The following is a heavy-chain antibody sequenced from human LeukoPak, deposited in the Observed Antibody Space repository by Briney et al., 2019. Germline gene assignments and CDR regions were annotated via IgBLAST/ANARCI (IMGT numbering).Heavy chain of an antibody. Sequence: ASVKVFCKASGYTFTSYDINWVRQATGQGLEWMGWMNPNNGNTGYAQKFQGRVTMTTDTSTSTAYMELRSLRSDDTAVYYCARGGFGFPDDAFDIWGQGTMVTVSS. CDR1: GYTFTSYD. CDR3: ARGGFGFPDDAFDI. V-gene: IGHV1-8*01. D-gene: IGHD3-10*01. CDR2: MNPNNGNT. J-gene: IGHJ3*02.